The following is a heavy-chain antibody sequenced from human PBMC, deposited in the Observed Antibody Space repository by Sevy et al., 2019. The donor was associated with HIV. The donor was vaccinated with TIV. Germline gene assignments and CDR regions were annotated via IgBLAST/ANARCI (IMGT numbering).Heavy chain of an antibody. CDR2: IYYSGNT. J-gene: IGHJ5*02. V-gene: IGHV4-30-4*01. D-gene: IGHD3-9*01. CDR1: GGSITNPDYN. Sequence: SETLSLTCSVSGGSITNPDYNWSWIRQPPGKGLEWIGYIYYSGNTYYSPSLKSRVPLSIDTSKNQFSLSVNSVTSADTAVYYCARVTGPFGWSDPWGQGTLVTVSS. CDR3: ARVTGPFGWSDP.